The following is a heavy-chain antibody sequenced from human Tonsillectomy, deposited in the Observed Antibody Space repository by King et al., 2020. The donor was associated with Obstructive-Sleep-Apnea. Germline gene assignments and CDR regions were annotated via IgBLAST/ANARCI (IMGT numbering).Heavy chain of an antibody. Sequence: VQLVQSGAEVKKPGASVKVSCKASGYTFTGYYMHWVRQAPGQGLEWMGWINPNSGGTNYAQKFQGWVTMTRAPSISTAYMERSRLRSDDTAVYYCARDGGDGYNFPFDYWGQGTLVTVSS. CDR1: GYTFTGYY. V-gene: IGHV1-2*04. CDR3: ARDGGDGYNFPFDY. CDR2: INPNSGGT. D-gene: IGHD5-24*01. J-gene: IGHJ4*02.